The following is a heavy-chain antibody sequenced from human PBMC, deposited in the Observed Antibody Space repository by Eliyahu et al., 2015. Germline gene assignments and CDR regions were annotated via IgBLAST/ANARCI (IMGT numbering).Heavy chain of an antibody. J-gene: IGHJ4*02. V-gene: IGHV4-4*02. CDR1: GGSISSSNW. CDR3: ARKIGIVGATPDFDY. CDR2: IYHSWGT. Sequence: QVQLQESGPGLVKPSGTLSLTCAVSGGSISSSNWWSWVRQPPGKGLEWIGEIYHSWGTNYNPSLKSRVTISVDKSKNQFSLKLSSVTAADTAVYYCARKIGIVGATPDFDYWGQGTLVTVSS. D-gene: IGHD1-26*01.